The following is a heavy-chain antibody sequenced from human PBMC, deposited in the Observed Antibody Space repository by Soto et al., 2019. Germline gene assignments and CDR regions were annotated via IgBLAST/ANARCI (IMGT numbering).Heavy chain of an antibody. CDR3: AIWSSAFDY. CDR1: GFTFSAYY. J-gene: IGHJ4*02. CDR2: LSQTATAI. D-gene: IGHD3-10*01. Sequence: QVQIVESGGGLVKPGGSLRLSCAAAGFTFSAYYMGGDRLAPGRGLEWVAYLSQTATAIHYADSVRGRFTIARDNAANSGYLHMSNLGAEDMAIYYCAIWSSAFDYWGQGSRGTVSS. V-gene: IGHV3-11*01.